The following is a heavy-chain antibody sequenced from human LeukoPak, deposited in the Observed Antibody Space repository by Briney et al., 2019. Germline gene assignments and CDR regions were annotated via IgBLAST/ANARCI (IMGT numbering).Heavy chain of an antibody. V-gene: IGHV3-21*01. J-gene: IGHJ4*02. CDR3: AARTSIVGATMGLDY. Sequence: KPEGSLRLSCAASGFTFSSYSMNWVRQAPGKGLEWVSSISSSSSYIYYADSVKGRFTISRDNAKNSLYLQMNSLRAEDTAVYYCAARTSIVGATMGLDYWGQGTLVTVSS. CDR2: ISSSSSYI. CDR1: GFTFSSYS. D-gene: IGHD1-26*01.